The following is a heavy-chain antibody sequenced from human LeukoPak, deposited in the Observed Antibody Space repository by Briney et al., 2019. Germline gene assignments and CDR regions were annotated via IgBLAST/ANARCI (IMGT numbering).Heavy chain of an antibody. J-gene: IGHJ4*02. CDR2: IDYSGRT. D-gene: IGHD6-6*01. CDR1: GGSISSSSYY. CDR3: ARDNTSSSAGQVGEVDY. Sequence: SETLSLTCTVSGGSISSSSYYWGWVRQPPGKGLEWIGSIDYSGRTYYNPSLKSRVTISVDTSKNQFSLKLSSVTAADTAVYYCARDNTSSSAGQVGEVDYWGQGTLVTVSS. V-gene: IGHV4-39*07.